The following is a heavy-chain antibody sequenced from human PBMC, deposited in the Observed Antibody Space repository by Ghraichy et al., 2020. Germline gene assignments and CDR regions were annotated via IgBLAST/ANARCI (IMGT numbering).Heavy chain of an antibody. CDR3: ARNYGSGRYGMDV. J-gene: IGHJ6*02. D-gene: IGHD3-10*01. CDR2: ISSSSSTI. Sequence: GGSLRLSCAASGFTFSSYSMNWVRQAPGKGLEWVSYISSSSSTIYYADSVKGRFTISRDNAKSSLYLQMNGLRDEDKAVYYCARNYGSGRYGMDVWGQGTTVTVSS. V-gene: IGHV3-48*02. CDR1: GFTFSSYS.